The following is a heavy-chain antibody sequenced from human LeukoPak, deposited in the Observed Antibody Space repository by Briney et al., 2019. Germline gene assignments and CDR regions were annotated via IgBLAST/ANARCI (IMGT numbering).Heavy chain of an antibody. CDR3: ARAPGYGAAYYFDY. Sequence: GGSLRLSCAATGFTFSNFAMHWVRQAPGKGLEWVAVVPYDGSYKYYADSVKGRFTISRDNSKNTLYLQMNSLRAEDTAVYYCARAPGYGAAYYFDYWGQGTLVTVSS. V-gene: IGHV3-30*04. CDR2: VPYDGSYK. D-gene: IGHD1-1*01. J-gene: IGHJ4*02. CDR1: GFTFSNFA.